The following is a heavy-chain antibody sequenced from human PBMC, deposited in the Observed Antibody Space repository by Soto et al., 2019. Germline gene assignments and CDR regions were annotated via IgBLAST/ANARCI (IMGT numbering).Heavy chain of an antibody. CDR2: IYYSGST. Sequence: PSETLSLTSTVAGGNISSYYWSWIRQTTGKGLEWIGYIYYSGSTNYNPSLKSRVTISVDTSKNQFSLKLSSVTAADTAVYYCARVPGIWFGELLWDQSSVYGMDVWGQGTTVTVSS. V-gene: IGHV4-59*01. D-gene: IGHD3-10*01. J-gene: IGHJ6*02. CDR1: GGNISSYY. CDR3: ARVPGIWFGELLWDQSSVYGMDV.